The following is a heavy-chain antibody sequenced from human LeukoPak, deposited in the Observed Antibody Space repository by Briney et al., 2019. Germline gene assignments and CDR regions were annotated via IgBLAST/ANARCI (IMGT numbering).Heavy chain of an antibody. D-gene: IGHD1-1*01. CDR3: AGNWNQNYYYYYNMDV. CDR1: GYTLTDYY. V-gene: IGHV1-2*06. Sequence: ASVRISCKASGYTLTDYYMHWVRQAPGQGLEWMGRISPSNGGSNYAQKFQDRVTMTRDKSISTAYMELNRLRSDDTAVYYCAGNWNQNYYYYYNMDVWGKGTTVTVSS. J-gene: IGHJ6*03. CDR2: ISPSNGGS.